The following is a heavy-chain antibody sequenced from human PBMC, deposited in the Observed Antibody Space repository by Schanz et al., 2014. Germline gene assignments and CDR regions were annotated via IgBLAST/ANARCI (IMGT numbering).Heavy chain of an antibody. D-gene: IGHD3-10*01. J-gene: IGHJ5*02. CDR1: GFTFSSYA. CDR3: AKDQLANYRGSGYNWFDP. Sequence: DVQLLESGGGLVQPGGSLRLSCAASGFTFSSYAMSWVRQAPGKGLEWVSAISGSGGDTYYADSVKGRFTISRDNSKNTLYLQMNSLRADDTAVYYCAKDQLANYRGSGYNWFDPWGQGTLVTVSS. CDR2: ISGSGGDT. V-gene: IGHV3-23*01.